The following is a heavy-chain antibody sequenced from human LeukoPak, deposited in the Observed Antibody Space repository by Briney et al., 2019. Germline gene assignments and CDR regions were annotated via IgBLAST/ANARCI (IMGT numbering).Heavy chain of an antibody. Sequence: SSVKVSCRASGYTFTGYYMHWVRQAPGQGLEWMGWINPNSGGTNYAQKFQGRVTMTRDTFISTAYMELSRLRSDDTAVYYCASRGIADPNFDYWGQGTLVTVSS. CDR1: GYTFTGYY. D-gene: IGHD6-13*01. V-gene: IGHV1-2*02. CDR2: INPNSGGT. J-gene: IGHJ4*02. CDR3: ASRGIADPNFDY.